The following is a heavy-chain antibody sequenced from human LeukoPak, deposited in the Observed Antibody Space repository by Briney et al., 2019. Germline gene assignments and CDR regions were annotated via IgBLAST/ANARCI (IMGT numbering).Heavy chain of an antibody. V-gene: IGHV3-21*01. CDR2: ISSSSSYI. J-gene: IGHJ4*02. Sequence: GGSLRLSCAASGFTFSSYSMNWVRQAPGKGLEWVSSISSSSSYIYYADSVKGRFTISRDNAKNSLYLQMNSLKAEDTAVYYCARAAVTKGFDYWGQGTLVTVSS. CDR3: ARAAVTKGFDY. CDR1: GFTFSSYS. D-gene: IGHD4-17*01.